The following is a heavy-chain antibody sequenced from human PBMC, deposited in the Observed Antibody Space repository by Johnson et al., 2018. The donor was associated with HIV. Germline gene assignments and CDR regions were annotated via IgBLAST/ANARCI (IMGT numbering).Heavy chain of an antibody. D-gene: IGHD1/OR15-1a*01. CDR2: IKSKTDGGTT. CDR3: TTDPVKNSAFDI. J-gene: IGHJ3*02. CDR1: KFTFSSNA. V-gene: IGHV3-15*01. Sequence: EQLVESGGGVVQPGRSLRLSCAASKFTFSSNALHWVRQAPGKGLEWVGRIKSKTDGGTTDYAAPVKGRFTISRDDSKNTLYLQMNSLKTEDTAVYYCTTDPVKNSAFDIWGQGTMVTVSS.